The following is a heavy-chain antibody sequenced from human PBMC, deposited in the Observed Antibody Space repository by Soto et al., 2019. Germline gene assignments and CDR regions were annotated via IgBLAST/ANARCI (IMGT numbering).Heavy chain of an antibody. D-gene: IGHD2-15*01. CDR3: ARGDDIVTSTGHRDYYYYYGMDV. CDR1: GFTFSSYA. J-gene: IGHJ6*02. V-gene: IGHV3-30-3*01. Sequence: SLRLSCAASGFTFSSYAMHWVRQAPGKGLEWVAVISYDGSNKYYADSVKGRFTISRDNSKNTLYLQMNSLRAEDTAVYYCARGDDIVTSTGHRDYYYYYGMDVWGQGTTVTVSS. CDR2: ISYDGSNK.